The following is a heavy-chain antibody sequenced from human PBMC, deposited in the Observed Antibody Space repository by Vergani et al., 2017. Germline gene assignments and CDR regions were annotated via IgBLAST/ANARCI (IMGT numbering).Heavy chain of an antibody. V-gene: IGHV4-39*07. CDR3: ATGAGPFDI. CDR2: VSYSGAT. D-gene: IGHD7-27*01. CDR1: GGSVDSRKHY. Sequence: QVLLQESGPGLVKPSETLSLTCTVSGGSVDSRKHYWGWIRQPPGKGLEWIGTVSYSGATYYTPSLKNRVKVSLKLTSVTAADTAVYYCATGAGPFDIWGQGTLVTVSS. J-gene: IGHJ4*02.